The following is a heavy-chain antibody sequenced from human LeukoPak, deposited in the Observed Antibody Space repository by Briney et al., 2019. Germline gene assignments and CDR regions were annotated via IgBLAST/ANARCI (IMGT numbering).Heavy chain of an antibody. CDR3: AEDGAYGSGTYHYFDY. CDR2: ISWNSGSI. Sequence: GGSLRLSCAASGFTFDDYAMHWVRQAPGKGLEWVSGISWNSGSIGYADSVKGRFTISRDNAKNSLYLQMNSLRAEDTALYYCAEDGAYGSGTYHYFDYWGQGTLVTVSS. J-gene: IGHJ4*02. CDR1: GFTFDDYA. V-gene: IGHV3-9*01. D-gene: IGHD3-10*01.